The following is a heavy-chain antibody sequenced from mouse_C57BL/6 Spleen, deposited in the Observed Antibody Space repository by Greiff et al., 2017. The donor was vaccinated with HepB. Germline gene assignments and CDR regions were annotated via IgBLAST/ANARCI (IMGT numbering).Heavy chain of an antibody. CDR1: GYTFTSYW. CDR3: ARSYYDYDGYFDV. J-gene: IGHJ1*03. D-gene: IGHD2-4*01. CDR2: IDPSDSET. Sequence: QVQLQQPGAELVRPGSSVKLSCKASGYTFTSYWMHWVKQRPIQGLEWIGNIDPSDSETHYNQKFKDKATLTVDKSSSTAYMQLSSLTSEDSAVYYCARSYYDYDGYFDVWGTGTTVTVSS. V-gene: IGHV1-52*01.